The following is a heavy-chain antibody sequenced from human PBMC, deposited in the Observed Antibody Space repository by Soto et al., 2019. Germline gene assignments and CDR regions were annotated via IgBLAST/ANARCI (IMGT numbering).Heavy chain of an antibody. CDR2: FFYASGNT. V-gene: IGHV4-39*01. J-gene: IGHJ4*02. D-gene: IGHD2-2*01. CDR1: GASISSVDYY. CDR3: ARHQRQKRPAAAIDY. Sequence: QLQLQESGPGVVKPSETLSLTCTVSGASISSVDYYWGWIRQPPGKGLEWIGNFFYASGNTYYNSSLKSRVTIFVDTSKNQFSLNVTSVTATDTGVYYCARHQRQKRPAAAIDYWGQGTLVTVSS.